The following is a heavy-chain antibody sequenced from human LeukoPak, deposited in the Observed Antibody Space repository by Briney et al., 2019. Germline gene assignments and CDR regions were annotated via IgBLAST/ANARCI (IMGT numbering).Heavy chain of an antibody. CDR2: ISYDGSNK. V-gene: IGHV3-30*03. Sequence: GGSLRLSCAASGFTFSSYGMHWVRQAPGKGLEWVAVISYDGSNKYYADSVKGRFTISRDNSKNTLYLQMNSLRAEDTAVYYCAERGEMATVPFDYWGQGTLVTVSS. CDR3: AERGEMATVPFDY. J-gene: IGHJ4*02. D-gene: IGHD5-24*01. CDR1: GFTFSSYG.